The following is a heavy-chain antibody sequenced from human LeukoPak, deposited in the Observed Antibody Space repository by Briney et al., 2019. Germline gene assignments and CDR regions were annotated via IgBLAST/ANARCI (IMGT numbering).Heavy chain of an antibody. V-gene: IGHV4-30-4*01. CDR2: IYYSGST. J-gene: IGHJ4*02. D-gene: IGHD3/OR15-3a*01. Sequence: SRTLSLTCTVSGGSISSGDYYWSWIRQPPGKGLEWIGYIYYSGSTCYNPSLKSRVTISVDTSKNQFSLKLSSVTAADTAVYYCARDNPGTGYGTDYWGQGTLVTVSS. CDR3: ARDNPGTGYGTDY. CDR1: GGSISSGDYY.